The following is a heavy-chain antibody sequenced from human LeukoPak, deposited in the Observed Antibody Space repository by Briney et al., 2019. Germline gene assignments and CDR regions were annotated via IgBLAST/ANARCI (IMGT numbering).Heavy chain of an antibody. D-gene: IGHD3-22*01. V-gene: IGHV3-9*01. J-gene: IGHJ4*02. CDR3: AKDMGRYYYDSSGPN. Sequence: GRSLRLSCAASGFTFDDYAMHWVRQAPGKGLEWVSGISWNSGSIGYADSVKGRFTISRDNAKNSPYLQMNSLRAEDTALYYCAKDMGRYYYDSSGPNWGQGTLVTVSS. CDR2: ISWNSGSI. CDR1: GFTFDDYA.